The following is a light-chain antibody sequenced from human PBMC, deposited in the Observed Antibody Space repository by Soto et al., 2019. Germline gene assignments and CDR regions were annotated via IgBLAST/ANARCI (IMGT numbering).Light chain of an antibody. V-gene: IGKV3-20*01. J-gene: IGKJ1*01. Sequence: EIVLTQSPCTVSLSPGERATLSCRASQSVSSSYIAWFQQNPGQAPRLLIYGTSTRATGIPDRFSGSGSGTDFTLTISRLEPEDFAVFYCQQYDSSPWTFGRGTRVEIK. CDR3: QQYDSSPWT. CDR2: GTS. CDR1: QSVSSSY.